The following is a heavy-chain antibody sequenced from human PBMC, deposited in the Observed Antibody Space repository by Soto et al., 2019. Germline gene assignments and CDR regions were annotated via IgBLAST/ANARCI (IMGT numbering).Heavy chain of an antibody. J-gene: IGHJ6*02. Sequence: GESLKISCKGSGYSFTSYWISWVRQMPGKGLEWMGRIDPSDSYTNYSPSFQGHVTISADKSISTAYLQWSSLKASDTAMYYCARHIRYYDSSGYYYGGYYYYYGMDVWGQGTTVTVSS. CDR1: GYSFTSYW. V-gene: IGHV5-10-1*01. CDR2: IDPSDSYT. D-gene: IGHD3-22*01. CDR3: ARHIRYYDSSGYYYGGYYYYYGMDV.